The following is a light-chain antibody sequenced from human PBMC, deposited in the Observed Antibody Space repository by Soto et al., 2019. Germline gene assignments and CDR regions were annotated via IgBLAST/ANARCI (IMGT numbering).Light chain of an antibody. CDR2: SNN. CDR3: AAWNDSLNDVV. V-gene: IGLV1-44*01. J-gene: IGLJ2*01. CDR1: SSNIGSNT. Sequence: QSVLTQPPSASGTPGQRVTISCSGSSSNIGSNTVNWYQQLPGTAPKLLIYSNNQRPSGVPDRFSGSKSGTSASLAISGLQDEDEDDYYCAAWNDSLNDVVFGGGTKLTVL.